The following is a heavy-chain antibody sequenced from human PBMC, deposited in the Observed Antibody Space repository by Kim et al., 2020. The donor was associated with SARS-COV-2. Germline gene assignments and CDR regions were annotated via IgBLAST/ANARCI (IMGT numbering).Heavy chain of an antibody. CDR2: FDPEDGET. CDR3: ATDLIVGATTRYYGMDV. D-gene: IGHD1-26*01. J-gene: IGHJ6*02. V-gene: IGHV1-24*01. CDR1: GYTLTELS. Sequence: ASVKVSCKVSGYTLTELSMHWVRQAPGKGLEWMGGFDPEDGETIYAQKFQGRVTMTEDTSTDTAYMELSSLRSEDTAVYYCATDLIVGATTRYYGMDVWGQGTTVTVSS.